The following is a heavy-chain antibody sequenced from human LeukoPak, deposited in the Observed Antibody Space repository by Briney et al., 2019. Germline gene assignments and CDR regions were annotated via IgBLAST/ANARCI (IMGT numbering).Heavy chain of an antibody. D-gene: IGHD3-10*01. CDR3: ARDYMAAFDI. Sequence: GGSLRLSCAASGFTFSTYSMTWVRQAPGKGLEWVSYITSGSSIIYYADSVKGRFTVSRDSAKNSLYLQMNSLGDEDTAVYYCARDYMAAFDIWGQGIMVSVSS. J-gene: IGHJ3*02. CDR2: ITSGSSII. CDR1: GFTFSTYS. V-gene: IGHV3-48*02.